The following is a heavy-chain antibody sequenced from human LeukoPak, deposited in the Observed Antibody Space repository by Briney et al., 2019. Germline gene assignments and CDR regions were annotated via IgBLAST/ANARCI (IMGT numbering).Heavy chain of an antibody. CDR3: AGDYSFRFDY. CDR1: ADRVSSNSVA. D-gene: IGHD2-15*01. Sequence: SQTLSLTCAFSADRVSSNSVAWNWIRQSPSRGLEWLGRTYYRSKWYNDYECSVKSRIIINPDTSKNQFSLQLNSVTPEDTAVYYCAGDYSFRFDYWGHGALVTVSS. J-gene: IGHJ4*01. CDR2: TYYRSKWYN. V-gene: IGHV6-1*01.